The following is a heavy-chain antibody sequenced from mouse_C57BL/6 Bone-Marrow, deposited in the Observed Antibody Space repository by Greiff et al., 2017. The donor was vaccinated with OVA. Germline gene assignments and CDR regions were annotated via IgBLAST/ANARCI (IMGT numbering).Heavy chain of an antibody. J-gene: IGHJ4*01. CDR3: AREEYGNYVYAMDY. CDR2: IYPGDGDT. Sequence: VQLVESGPELVKPGASVKISCKASGYAFSSSWMNWVKQRPGKGLEWIGRIYPGDGDTNYNGKFKGKATLTADKSSSTAYMQLSSLTSEDSAVYFCAREEYGNYVYAMDYWGQGTSVTVSS. D-gene: IGHD2-10*02. CDR1: GYAFSSSW. V-gene: IGHV1-82*01.